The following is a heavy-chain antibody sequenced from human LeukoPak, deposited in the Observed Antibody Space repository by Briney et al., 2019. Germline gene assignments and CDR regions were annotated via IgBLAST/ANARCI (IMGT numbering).Heavy chain of an antibody. CDR1: GFTFSDYW. CDR3: AKDSSSWYYFDY. V-gene: IGHV3-23*01. J-gene: IGHJ4*02. CDR2: ISGSGGST. D-gene: IGHD6-13*01. Sequence: PGGSLRLSCAASGFTFSDYWMSWVRQAPGKGLEWVSAISGSGGSTYYADSVKGRFTTSRDNSKNTLYLQMNSLRAEDTAVYYCAKDSSSWYYFDYWGQGTLVTVSS.